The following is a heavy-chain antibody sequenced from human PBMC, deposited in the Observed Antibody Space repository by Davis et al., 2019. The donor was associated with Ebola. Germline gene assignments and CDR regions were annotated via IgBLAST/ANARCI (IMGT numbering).Heavy chain of an antibody. CDR3: ARRDYGDLDY. CDR2: IIHSGST. CDR1: GGSIRSSNW. J-gene: IGHJ4*02. V-gene: IGHV4-4*02. Sequence: MPSETLSLTCAVSGGSIRSSNWWSWIRQPPGKGLEWIGEIIHSGSTNYNPSLKSRVTISVDTSKNHFSLKLSSVTAADTAVYYCARRDYGDLDYWGQGTLVTVSS. D-gene: IGHD4-17*01.